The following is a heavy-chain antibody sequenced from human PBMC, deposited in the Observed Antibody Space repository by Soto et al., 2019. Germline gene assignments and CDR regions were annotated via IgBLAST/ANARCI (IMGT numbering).Heavy chain of an antibody. J-gene: IGHJ6*02. CDR2: INHSGST. V-gene: IGHV4-34*01. D-gene: IGHD6-19*01. Sequence: KPSETLSLTRAVYGGSFSGYYWSWIRQPPGKGLEWIGEINHSGSTNYNPSLKSRVTISVDTSKNQFSLKLSSVTAADTAVYYCARWLGYYYYYGMDVWGQGTTVTVSS. CDR1: GGSFSGYY. CDR3: ARWLGYYYYYGMDV.